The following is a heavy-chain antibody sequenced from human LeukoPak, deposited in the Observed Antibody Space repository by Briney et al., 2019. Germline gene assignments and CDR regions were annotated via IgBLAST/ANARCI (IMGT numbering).Heavy chain of an antibody. CDR3: ARGYDTSTGTLDY. J-gene: IGHJ4*02. V-gene: IGHV1-46*01. CDR2: INPNDDSA. CDR1: GYTLTGNY. Sequence: GASVKVSCKASGYTLTGNYMHWVRQAPGQGLEWMGMINPNDDSATYAQKFQGRVTMTRDTSTSTVYMELSSLKFEDTAVYYCARGYDTSTGTLDYWGQGTLVTVTS. D-gene: IGHD3-9*01.